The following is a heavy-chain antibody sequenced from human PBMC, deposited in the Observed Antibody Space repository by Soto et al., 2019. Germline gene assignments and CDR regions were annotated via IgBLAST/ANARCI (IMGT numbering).Heavy chain of an antibody. CDR1: GGSISRYY. J-gene: IGHJ5*02. Sequence: AETLSLICPGPGGSISRYYWSWIRQPPGKGLAWIGYIYYSGSTNYNPSLKIRVTISVDTSKNQISLKLSSVTAADTAAYNCARSGGELVVVQAANWFDHWGQGTLVTVSS. V-gene: IGHV4-59*01. CDR2: IYYSGST. D-gene: IGHD2-2*01. CDR3: ARSGGELVVVQAANWFDH.